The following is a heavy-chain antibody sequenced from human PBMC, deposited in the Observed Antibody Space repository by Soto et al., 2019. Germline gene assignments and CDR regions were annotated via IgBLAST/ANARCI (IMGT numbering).Heavy chain of an antibody. CDR2: IGGSRGTI. CDR1: GFTFSSYS. D-gene: IGHD3-16*01. Sequence: EVQLVESGGGLVQPGGSLRLSWAASGFTFSSYSMNWFGRAPGKGLEGVSFIGGSRGTIFYADSVKGRFTISRDNAKNSLYLQMNSLRDEDTAVYYCAREEYVGFNCFAPWGQGTLVTVSS. CDR3: AREEYVGFNCFAP. V-gene: IGHV3-48*02. J-gene: IGHJ5*02.